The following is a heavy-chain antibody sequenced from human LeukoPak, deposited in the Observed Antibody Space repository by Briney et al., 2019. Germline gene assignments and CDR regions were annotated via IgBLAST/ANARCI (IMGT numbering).Heavy chain of an antibody. CDR3: ARGYIAVAGTRWFDP. CDR1: GGSFSGYY. Sequence: SETLSLTCAVYGGSFSGYYWSWIRQPPGKGLEWIGEINHSGSTNYNPSLKSRVTISVDTSKNQFSLKLSSVTAADTAVYYCARGYIAVAGTRWFDPWGQGTLVTVSA. J-gene: IGHJ5*02. D-gene: IGHD6-19*01. V-gene: IGHV4-34*01. CDR2: INHSGST.